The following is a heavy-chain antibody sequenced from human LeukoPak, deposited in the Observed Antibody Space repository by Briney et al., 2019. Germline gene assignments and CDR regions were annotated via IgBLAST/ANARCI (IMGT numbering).Heavy chain of an antibody. J-gene: IGHJ6*02. CDR2: ISSRGTTI. V-gene: IGHV3-48*03. CDR1: GFTFSSYE. CDR3: ARVRSGLHMDV. Sequence: GGSLRLSCAVSGFTFSSYEMNWVRQAPGKGLEWVSYISSRGTTIYYVGSVKGRFTISRDNAKNSLYLQMNSLRAEGTALYYCARVRSGLHMDVWGQGTTVTVSS. D-gene: IGHD2-15*01.